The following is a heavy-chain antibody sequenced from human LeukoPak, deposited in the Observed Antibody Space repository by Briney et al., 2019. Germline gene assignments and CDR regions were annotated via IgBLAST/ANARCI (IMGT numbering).Heavy chain of an antibody. Sequence: GGSLRLSCAASGLTFSGYALSWVRQAPGKGLDWVSTISGSGDSTYYADSVKGRFTISRDNYKNTLYLQMNSLRAEDTAVYYCAKANSSSSPRFDYWGQGTLVTVSS. V-gene: IGHV3-23*01. CDR1: GLTFSGYA. CDR2: ISGSGDST. D-gene: IGHD6-6*01. J-gene: IGHJ4*02. CDR3: AKANSSSSPRFDY.